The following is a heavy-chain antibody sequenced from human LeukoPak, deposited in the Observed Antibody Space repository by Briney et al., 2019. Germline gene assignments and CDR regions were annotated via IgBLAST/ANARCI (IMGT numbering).Heavy chain of an antibody. CDR1: GGSISGYY. CDR2: INHSGST. V-gene: IGHV4-34*01. D-gene: IGHD3-22*01. J-gene: IGHJ4*02. Sequence: PSETLSLTCTVSGGSISGYYWSWIRQPPGKGLEWIGEINHSGSTNYNPSLKSRVTISVDTSKNQFSLKLSSVTAADTAVYYCARRDSSGYYYVWLDYWGQGTLVTVSS. CDR3: ARRDSSGYYYVWLDY.